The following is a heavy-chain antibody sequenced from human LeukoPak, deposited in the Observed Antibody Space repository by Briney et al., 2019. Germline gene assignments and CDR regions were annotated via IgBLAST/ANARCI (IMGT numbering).Heavy chain of an antibody. J-gene: IGHJ4*02. CDR2: INWNGGST. V-gene: IGHV3-20*04. CDR1: GFTFDDYG. D-gene: IGHD1-26*01. Sequence: GGSLRLSCAASGFTFDDYGMSWVRQAPGKGLEWVSGINWNGGSTGYADSVKGRFTISRDNAKNSLYLQVNSLTAEDTALYYCARDIRLSGSYLFDYWGQGTLVTASS. CDR3: ARDIRLSGSYLFDY.